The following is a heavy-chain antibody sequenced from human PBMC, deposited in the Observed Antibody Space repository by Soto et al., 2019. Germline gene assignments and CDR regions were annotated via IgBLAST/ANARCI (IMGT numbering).Heavy chain of an antibody. J-gene: IGHJ5*02. D-gene: IGHD3-3*01. V-gene: IGHV3-23*01. CDR1: GFTFSSYA. CDR2: ISGSGGST. CDR3: AKLPFGVVIYNWFDP. Sequence: PGGSLRLSCAASGFTFSSYAMSWVRQAPGKGLEWVSAISGSGGSTYYADSVKGRFTISRDNSKNTLYLQMNSLRAEDTAVYYCAKLPFGVVIYNWFDPWGQGNLVTAPQ.